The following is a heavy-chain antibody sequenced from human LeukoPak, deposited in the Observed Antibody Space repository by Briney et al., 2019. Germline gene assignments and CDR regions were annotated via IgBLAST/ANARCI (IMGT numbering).Heavy chain of an antibody. V-gene: IGHV1-18*01. Sequence: GASVKVSCKASGYIFTDYGISWVRQAPGQGFEWMGWIGPYNGYTNYAQKLQGRVTLTTDTSTSTAYMDLRSLRSDDTAVYYCVREKYCSGDTCYSGAIDSWGQGTLVTVSS. CDR2: IGPYNGYT. D-gene: IGHD2-15*01. J-gene: IGHJ4*02. CDR1: GYIFTDYG. CDR3: VREKYCSGDTCYSGAIDS.